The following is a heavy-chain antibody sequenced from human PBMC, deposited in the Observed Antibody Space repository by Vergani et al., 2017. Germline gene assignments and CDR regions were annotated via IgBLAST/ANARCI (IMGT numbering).Heavy chain of an antibody. Sequence: EVQLVESGGGLVQPGGSLRLSCAASGFTVSSNYMSWVRQAPGKGLEYIGLSKPKTEGGTTHYNAAMKGRVTISRDDSKSVLFLEMTNLAPEDTAVYYCWDTNYANSWDFWGQGSLVTVSS. CDR1: GFTVSSNY. D-gene: IGHD2-8*01. CDR2: SKPKTEGGTT. V-gene: IGHV3-15*05. CDR3: WDTNYANSWDF. J-gene: IGHJ4*02.